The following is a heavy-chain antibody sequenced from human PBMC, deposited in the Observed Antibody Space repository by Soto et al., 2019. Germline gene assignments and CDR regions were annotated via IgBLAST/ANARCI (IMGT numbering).Heavy chain of an antibody. J-gene: IGHJ5*02. CDR1: GGTFSNFV. CDR3: ARESRLLNWFDP. V-gene: IGHV1-69*13. Sequence: GASVKVSCKASGGTFSNFVISWVRQAPGQGLEWMGGNIPIFGTANYAQKFQGRVTITADESTSTAYMELSSLRSEDTAVYYCARESRLLNWFDPWGQGTLVTVSS. D-gene: IGHD3-22*01. CDR2: NIPIFGTA.